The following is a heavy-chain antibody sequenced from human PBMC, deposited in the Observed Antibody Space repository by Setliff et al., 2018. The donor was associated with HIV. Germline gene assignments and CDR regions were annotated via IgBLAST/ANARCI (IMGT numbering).Heavy chain of an antibody. Sequence: ASVKVSCKLSGYTLTELSMRWVRQAPGEGLEWMGGCDPEDGETIYAEKFQGRVTMTEDTSTDTAYMELSSLRSEDTAMYYCATIRAYYYDSSCQEYFHHWGQGTLVTVSS. CDR2: CDPEDGET. J-gene: IGHJ1*01. D-gene: IGHD3-22*01. CDR3: ATIRAYYYDSSCQEYFHH. V-gene: IGHV1-24*01. CDR1: GYTLTELS.